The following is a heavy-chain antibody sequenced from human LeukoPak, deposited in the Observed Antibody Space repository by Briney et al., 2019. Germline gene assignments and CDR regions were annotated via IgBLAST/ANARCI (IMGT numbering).Heavy chain of an antibody. D-gene: IGHD7-27*01. Sequence: GGSLRLSCAASGFIVDDYAMHWVRQAPGKGLEWVSGISWNSGRIGYADSVKGRFTISRDNAKNSLYLQMNSLRAEDTALYYCAKDATGADGMDVWGQGTTVTVSS. J-gene: IGHJ6*02. V-gene: IGHV3-9*01. CDR2: ISWNSGRI. CDR1: GFIVDDYA. CDR3: AKDATGADGMDV.